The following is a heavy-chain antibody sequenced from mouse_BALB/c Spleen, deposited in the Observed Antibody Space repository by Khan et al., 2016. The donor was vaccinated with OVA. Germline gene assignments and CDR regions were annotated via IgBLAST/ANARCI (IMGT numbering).Heavy chain of an antibody. J-gene: IGHJ2*01. Sequence: VQLKQSGPELVKPGASVKISCKASGYSFTGYFMNWVIQSHGKSLEWIGRINPHIGETFYNQKFKGKATLTVDESSSTAHMELRSLASEDSAVYYCARIYGSDFDDWGQGTTLTVSS. CDR3: ARIYGSDFDD. D-gene: IGHD1-1*01. CDR2: INPHIGET. CDR1: GYSFTGYF. V-gene: IGHV1-20*02.